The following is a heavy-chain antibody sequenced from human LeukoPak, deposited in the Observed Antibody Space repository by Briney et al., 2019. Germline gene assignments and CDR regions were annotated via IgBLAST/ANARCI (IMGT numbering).Heavy chain of an antibody. Sequence: MSGGSLRLSCAASGFTFSDYYMSWIRQAPGKGLEWVSYISSSSSYTNYADSVKGRFTISRDNAKNTLYLQMNSLRAEDTAVYYCARDLGGATRDDYWGQGTLVTVSS. CDR2: ISSSSSYT. CDR1: GFTFSDYY. D-gene: IGHD1-26*01. V-gene: IGHV3-11*06. J-gene: IGHJ4*02. CDR3: ARDLGGATRDDY.